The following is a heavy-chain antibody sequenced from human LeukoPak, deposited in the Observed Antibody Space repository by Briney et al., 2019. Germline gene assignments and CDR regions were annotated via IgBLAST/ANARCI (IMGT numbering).Heavy chain of an antibody. Sequence: ASVKVSCKASGYTFTAYYVHWVRQAPGQGLEWMGWIHPNSGGTKYAQNFQGRVTMTGDTSISTAYMELSSLRSDDTAVYYCARGDIYWDYWGQGTQVTVSS. CDR2: IHPNSGGT. V-gene: IGHV1-2*02. CDR3: ARGDIYWDY. CDR1: GYTFTAYY. D-gene: IGHD2-15*01. J-gene: IGHJ4*02.